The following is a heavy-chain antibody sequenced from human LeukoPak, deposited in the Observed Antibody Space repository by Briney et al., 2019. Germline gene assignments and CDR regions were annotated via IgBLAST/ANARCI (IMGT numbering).Heavy chain of an antibody. CDR2: IYTSGST. J-gene: IGHJ6*03. Sequence: SETLSLTCTVSGGSISSYYWSWIRQPAGKGLEWIGRIYTSGSTNYNPSLKSRVTMSVDTSKNQFSLKLSSVTAADTAVYYCARESQYTLGYYMDVWSKGTTVTVSS. D-gene: IGHD2-2*02. CDR1: GGSISSYY. V-gene: IGHV4-4*07. CDR3: ARESQYTLGYYMDV.